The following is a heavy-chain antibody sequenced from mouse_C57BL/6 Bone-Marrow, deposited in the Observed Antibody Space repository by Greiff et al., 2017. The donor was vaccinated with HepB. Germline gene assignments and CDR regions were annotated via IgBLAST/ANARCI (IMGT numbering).Heavy chain of an antibody. CDR1: GYTFTDYN. CDR2: INPNNGGT. D-gene: IGHD1-2*01. J-gene: IGHJ4*01. V-gene: IGHV1-18*01. CDR3: ARAALPCAMDY. Sequence: VQLQRSGPELVKPGASVKIPCKASGYTFTDYNMDWVKQSHGKSLEWIGDINPNNGGTIYNQKFKGKAKLTVDKSTSTAYMELRSLTSEDTAVDYWARAALPCAMDYWGQGTSVTVSS.